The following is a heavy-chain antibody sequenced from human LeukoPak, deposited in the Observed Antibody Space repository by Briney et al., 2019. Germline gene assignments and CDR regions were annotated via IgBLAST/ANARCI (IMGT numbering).Heavy chain of an antibody. J-gene: IGHJ6*03. V-gene: IGHV4-39*01. Sequence: PSETLSLTCTVSGGSISRSSYYWGWIRQPPGKGLECIGSIYDSGSTYYNPSLKSRVTISVDTSKNQFSLKLSSVTAAGTAVYYCARHAGYSSGWFYMDVWGKGTTVTVSS. CDR2: IYDSGST. D-gene: IGHD6-19*01. CDR3: ARHAGYSSGWFYMDV. CDR1: GGSISRSSYY.